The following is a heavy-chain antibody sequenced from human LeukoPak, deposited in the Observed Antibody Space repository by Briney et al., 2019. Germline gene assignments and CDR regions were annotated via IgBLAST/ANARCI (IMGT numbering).Heavy chain of an antibody. CDR1: GGSFSGYY. Sequence: SETLSLTCAVYGGSFSGYYWSWIRQHPGKGLEWIGVINHSGSTNYNPSLKSRVTISVDTSKNQFSLKLSSVTAADTAVYYCARGPYCGGDCYSHFDYWGQGTLVTVSS. CDR3: ARGPYCGGDCYSHFDY. J-gene: IGHJ4*02. V-gene: IGHV4-34*01. CDR2: INHSGST. D-gene: IGHD2-21*01.